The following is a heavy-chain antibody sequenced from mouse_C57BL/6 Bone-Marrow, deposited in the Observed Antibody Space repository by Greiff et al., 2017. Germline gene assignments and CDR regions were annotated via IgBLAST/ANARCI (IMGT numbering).Heavy chain of an antibody. Sequence: EVKVVQSGGGLVRPGGSLKLSCAASGFTFSSYAMSWVRQTPEKRLEWVATIGDGGGYTYYPANVQGRFTISGDTATNTPYLQMSHLKSEDTAMYYGARDNYHYDVCAVDYWGQGTLVTVSA. CDR3: ARDNYHYDVCAVDY. CDR1: GFTFSSYA. D-gene: IGHD2-4*01. J-gene: IGHJ4*01. V-gene: IGHV5-4*01. CDR2: IGDGGGYT.